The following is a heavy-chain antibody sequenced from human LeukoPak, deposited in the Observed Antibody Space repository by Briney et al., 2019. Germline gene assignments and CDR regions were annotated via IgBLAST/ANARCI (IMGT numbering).Heavy chain of an antibody. CDR1: GFTFADYA. CDR2: ISWSSGSI. Sequence: GGSLRLSCAASGFTFADYAMHWVRQAPGKGLEWVSGISWSSGSIGYADSVKGRFTISRDNAKNSLYLQMNSLRAEDTALYYCAKGFKQWLVDYFDYWGQGTLVTVSS. V-gene: IGHV3-9*01. J-gene: IGHJ4*02. D-gene: IGHD6-19*01. CDR3: AKGFKQWLVDYFDY.